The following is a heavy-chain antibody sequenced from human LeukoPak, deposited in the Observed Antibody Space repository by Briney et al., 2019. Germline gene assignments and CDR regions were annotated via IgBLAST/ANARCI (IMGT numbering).Heavy chain of an antibody. Sequence: SETLSLTCTVSGGSISSYYWSWIRQPPGKGLEWIGYIYYSGSTNYNPSLKSRVTISVDTSKNQFSLKLSSVTAADTAVYYCARGPGFWGGYSYYYMDVWGKGTTVTVSS. CDR3: ARGPGFWGGYSYYYMDV. J-gene: IGHJ6*03. D-gene: IGHD3-3*01. CDR2: IYYSGST. CDR1: GGSISSYY. V-gene: IGHV4-59*01.